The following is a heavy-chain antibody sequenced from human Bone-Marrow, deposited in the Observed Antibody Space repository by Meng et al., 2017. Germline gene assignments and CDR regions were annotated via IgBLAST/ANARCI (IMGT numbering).Heavy chain of an antibody. J-gene: IGHJ4*02. V-gene: IGHV1-18*01. CDR3: ARGIMWFGASLPHFDY. Sequence: APRNVSFKASGYTFTSYGISWVRQAPGQGLEWMGWISAYNGNTNYAQKLQGRVTMTTDTSTSTAYMELRSLRSDDTAVYYCARGIMWFGASLPHFDYWGQGTLVTVSS. D-gene: IGHD3-10*01. CDR1: GYTFTSYG. CDR2: ISAYNGNT.